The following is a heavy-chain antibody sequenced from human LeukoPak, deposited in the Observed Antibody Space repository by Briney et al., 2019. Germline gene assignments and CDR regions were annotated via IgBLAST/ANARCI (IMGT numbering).Heavy chain of an antibody. Sequence: GGSLRLSCTASGFAFDEHGMSWVRQVPGKGLEWVSGINWSGGSTGYADPLRGRFTISRDNAKSSLYLQMDSLRAEDTALYYCARAPITSPFYFDYWGQGTLVTVSS. CDR2: INWSGGST. V-gene: IGHV3-20*04. D-gene: IGHD2-2*01. CDR1: GFAFDEHG. J-gene: IGHJ4*02. CDR3: ARAPITSPFYFDY.